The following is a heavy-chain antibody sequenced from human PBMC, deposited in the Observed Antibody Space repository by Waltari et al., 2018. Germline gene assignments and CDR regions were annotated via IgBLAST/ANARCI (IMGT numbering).Heavy chain of an antibody. CDR3: ATYIGASVGTAAFDV. J-gene: IGHJ3*01. CDR1: GGSIDTPKHY. CDR2: ISYVGTT. D-gene: IGHD5-12*01. Sequence: QLQLQESGPGPVKPSEPLSLTCSVAGGSIDTPKHYWTWIRQPPGQGLEWIGTISYVGTTYTNPSLRSRLTMSRDTSKNQLSLTLGSTTAADTAVYYCATYIGASVGTAAFDVWGQGTMVTVSS. V-gene: IGHV4-39*01.